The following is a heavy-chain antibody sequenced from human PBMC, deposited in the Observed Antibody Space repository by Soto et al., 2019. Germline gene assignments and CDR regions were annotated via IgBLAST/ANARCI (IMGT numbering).Heavy chain of an antibody. D-gene: IGHD1-7*01. V-gene: IGHV4-59*01. J-gene: IGHJ5*02. CDR3: ARHGIIGTKDSFDP. CDR1: GGSINSFH. Sequence: QVQLQESGPGLVKPSETLSLTCTVSGGSINSFHWSWIRQPPGKGLEWIGYMYYSGSTNYNPSLKSRVTMSADTSKNQLSLRLSSVTAADTAMYYCARHGIIGTKDSFDPWGQGTPVTVSS. CDR2: MYYSGST.